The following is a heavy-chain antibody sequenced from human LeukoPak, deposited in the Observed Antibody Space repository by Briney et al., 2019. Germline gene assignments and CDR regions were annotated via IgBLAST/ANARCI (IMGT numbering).Heavy chain of an antibody. J-gene: IGHJ6*04. D-gene: IGHD4-17*01. V-gene: IGHV3-48*03. CDR2: ISSSGSTI. CDR3: ARGYGDYRRYYYYGMDV. CDR1: GFTFSSYE. Sequence: GGSLRLSCAASGFTFSSYEMNWVRQAPGKGLEWVSYISSSGSTIYYADSAKGRFTISRDNAKNSLYLQMNSLRAEDTAVYYCARGYGDYRRYYYYGMDVWGKGTTVTVSS.